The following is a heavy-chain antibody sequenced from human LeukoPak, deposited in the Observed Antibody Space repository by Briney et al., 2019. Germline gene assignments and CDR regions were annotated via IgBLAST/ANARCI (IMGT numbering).Heavy chain of an antibody. D-gene: IGHD3-22*01. J-gene: IGHJ4*02. CDR1: GFTFSSYW. Sequence: GGSLRLSCAASGFTFSSYWMHWVRQAPGKGLVWVSRINSDGSSTSYADSVKGRFTISRDNAKNTLYPQMNSLRAEDTAVYYCARAAGSMIMDYWGQGTLVTVSS. V-gene: IGHV3-74*01. CDR2: INSDGSST. CDR3: ARAAGSMIMDY.